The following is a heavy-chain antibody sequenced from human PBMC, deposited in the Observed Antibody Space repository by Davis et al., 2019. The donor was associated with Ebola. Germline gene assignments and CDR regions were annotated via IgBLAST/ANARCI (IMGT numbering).Heavy chain of an antibody. CDR2: INPNYGRT. CDR3: TTPGGQDSGYDVFDI. J-gene: IGHJ3*02. D-gene: IGHD5-12*01. CDR1: GYTFTSYF. V-gene: IGHV1-46*03. Sequence: ASVQVSCKASGYTFTSYFMHWVRQAPGQGLEWMGMINPNYGRTNYAQKFQGRVTVTRDTSMTTVYMDLGNLRSEDTALYYCTTPGGQDSGYDVFDIWGQGTMVTVSS.